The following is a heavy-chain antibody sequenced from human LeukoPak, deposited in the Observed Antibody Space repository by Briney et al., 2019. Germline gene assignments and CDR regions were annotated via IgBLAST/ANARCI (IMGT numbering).Heavy chain of an antibody. CDR2: SRNRANGYTT. J-gene: IGHJ4*02. CDR3: SRASKYSGNYYFHY. V-gene: IGHV3-72*01. CDR1: GFTSSDHY. Sequence: GGSLRLSCAASGFTSSDHYTDWVRQAPGKGLEWVGRSRNRANGYTTEYAASVKGRFTISRDDSKNSLDLQMNSLETDDTAVYYCSRASKYSGNYYFHYWGQGTLVTVSS. D-gene: IGHD1-26*01.